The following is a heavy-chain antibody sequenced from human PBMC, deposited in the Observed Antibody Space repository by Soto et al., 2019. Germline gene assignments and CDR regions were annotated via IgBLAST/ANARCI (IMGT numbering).Heavy chain of an antibody. CDR3: VRGGGYFFDY. Sequence: QVQLQESGPGLVWPSGTLSLTCAVSRGSVSSNNWWNWVRQSPGQGLEWIGEIFHSGTTYYSPSLESRVTMSLDKSENQVSLILTSVTAADTAVSYCVRGGGYFFDYWGQGTLVTVSS. J-gene: IGHJ4*02. D-gene: IGHD3-3*01. CDR2: IFHSGTT. V-gene: IGHV4-4*02. CDR1: RGSVSSNNW.